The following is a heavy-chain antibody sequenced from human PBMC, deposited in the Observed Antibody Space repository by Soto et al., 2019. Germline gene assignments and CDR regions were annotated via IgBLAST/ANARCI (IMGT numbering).Heavy chain of an antibody. D-gene: IGHD3-3*01. CDR3: ARITVGYFDY. V-gene: IGHV2-26*01. CDR2: IFSNDEK. Sequence: SWVRQAPGEGLEWLAHIFSNDEKSYSTSLKSRLTISKDTPKSQVVLTMTNMDPVDTATYYCARITVGYFDYWGQGTLVTVSS. J-gene: IGHJ4*02.